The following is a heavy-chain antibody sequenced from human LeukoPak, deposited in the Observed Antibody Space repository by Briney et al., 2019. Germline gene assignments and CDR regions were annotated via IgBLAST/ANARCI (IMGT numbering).Heavy chain of an antibody. CDR1: GFTFSSYG. CDR2: IWYDGSNK. CDR3: ARDPNYYGSGSYSWFDP. V-gene: IGHV3-33*01. Sequence: GGPLRLSCAASGFTFSSYGMHWVRQAPGKGLEWVAVIWYDGSNKYYADSVKGRFTISRDNSKNTLYLQMNSLRAEDTAVYYCARDPNYYGSGSYSWFDPWGQGTLVTVSS. D-gene: IGHD3-10*01. J-gene: IGHJ5*02.